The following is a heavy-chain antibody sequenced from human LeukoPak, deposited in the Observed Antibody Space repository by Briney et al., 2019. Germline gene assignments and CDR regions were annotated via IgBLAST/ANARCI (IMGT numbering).Heavy chain of an antibody. CDR2: IKQDGSEK. CDR3: ARDGPSGRFDP. CDR1: GFTFSSYW. V-gene: IGHV3-7*01. D-gene: IGHD3/OR15-3a*01. Sequence: PGGSLRLSCAASGFTFSSYWMSWVRQAPGKGLEWVSNIKQDGSEKYYVDSVKGRFTISRDNAKNSLYLQMNSLRAEDTAVYYCARDGPSGRFDPWGQGTLVTVSS. J-gene: IGHJ5*02.